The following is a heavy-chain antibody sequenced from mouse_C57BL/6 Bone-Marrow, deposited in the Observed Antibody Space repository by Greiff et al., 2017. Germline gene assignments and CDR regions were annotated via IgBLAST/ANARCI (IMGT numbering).Heavy chain of an antibody. J-gene: IGHJ2*01. CDR2: ISSGGSYT. V-gene: IGHV5-6*02. CDR1: GFTFSSYG. D-gene: IGHD1-1*01. Sequence: KLQESGGDLVKPGGSLKLSCAASGFTFSSYGMSWVRQTPDKRLEWVATISSGGSYTYYPDSVKGRFTISRDNANNTLYLQMSSLKSEDTAMYYCARHRGSSFDYWGQGTTLTVSA. CDR3: ARHRGSSFDY.